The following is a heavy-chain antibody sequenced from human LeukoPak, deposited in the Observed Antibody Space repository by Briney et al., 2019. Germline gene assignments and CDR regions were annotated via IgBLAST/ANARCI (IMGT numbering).Heavy chain of an antibody. Sequence: GGSLRLSCAASGFTLSSYSMNWVRQAPGKELEWVSSISSSSSYIYYADSVKGRFTISRDNAKKSLYLQMNSLRAEDTAVYYCARGMTTVTINDAFDIWGQGTMVTVSS. J-gene: IGHJ3*02. CDR2: ISSSSSYI. D-gene: IGHD4-17*01. CDR3: ARGMTTVTINDAFDI. V-gene: IGHV3-21*01. CDR1: GFTLSSYS.